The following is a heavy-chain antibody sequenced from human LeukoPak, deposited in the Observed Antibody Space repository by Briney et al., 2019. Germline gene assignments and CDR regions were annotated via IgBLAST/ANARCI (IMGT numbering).Heavy chain of an antibody. CDR2: IIPIFGTA. D-gene: IGHD3-22*01. J-gene: IGHJ5*02. CDR3: ARDYYDSSDYYLDWFDP. V-gene: IGHV1-69*13. Sequence: SVKVSCKASGGTLSSYAISWVRQAPGQGLEWMGGIIPIFGTANYAQKFQGRVTITADESTSTAYMELSSLRSEDTAVYYCARDYYDSSDYYLDWFDPWGQGTLVTVSS. CDR1: GGTLSSYA.